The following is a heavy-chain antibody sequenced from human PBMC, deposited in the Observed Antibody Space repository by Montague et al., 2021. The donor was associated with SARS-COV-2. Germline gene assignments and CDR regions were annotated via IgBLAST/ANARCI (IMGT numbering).Heavy chain of an antibody. Sequence: SETLSLTCAVYDGSFSGYYWNWIRQPPGKGLEWIGEISHSGTTXXXPSXXXRATISLDKSKSQFSLKLTSVTAADTAIYYCGRGRKVVPWFRYYDMDVWGQGTTVTVSS. CDR2: ISHSGTT. D-gene: IGHD1-14*01. V-gene: IGHV4-34*01. J-gene: IGHJ6*02. CDR3: GRGRKVVPWFRYYDMDV. CDR1: DGSFSGYY.